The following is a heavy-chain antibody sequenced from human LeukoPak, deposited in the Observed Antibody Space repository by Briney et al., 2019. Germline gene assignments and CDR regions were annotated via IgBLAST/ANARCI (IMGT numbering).Heavy chain of an antibody. V-gene: IGHV3-66*01. CDR1: GFSINTYT. CDR2: IYSGGGT. D-gene: IGHD3-10*01. J-gene: IGHJ3*02. Sequence: GGSLRLSCDASGFSINTYTMYWVRQAPGKGLEWVSVIYSGGGTYYADSVKGRFTISRDNSKNTLYLQMNSLRAEDTAVYYCASPVFYSGGAFDIWGQGTMVTVSS. CDR3: ASPVFYSGGAFDI.